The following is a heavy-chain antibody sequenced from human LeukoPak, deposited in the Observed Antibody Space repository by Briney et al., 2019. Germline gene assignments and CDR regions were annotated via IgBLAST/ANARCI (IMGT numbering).Heavy chain of an antibody. CDR1: GGSISSGSYY. J-gene: IGHJ3*01. Sequence: SETLSLTCTVSGGSISSGSYYWSWIRQPAGKGLEWIGRIDTSGSTNYNPSLKSRVTISVDTSKNQFSLKLSSVTAADTAVYYCARGDYSKGVFDFWGQGTMVTVSS. V-gene: IGHV4-61*02. D-gene: IGHD4-11*01. CDR2: IDTSGST. CDR3: ARGDYSKGVFDF.